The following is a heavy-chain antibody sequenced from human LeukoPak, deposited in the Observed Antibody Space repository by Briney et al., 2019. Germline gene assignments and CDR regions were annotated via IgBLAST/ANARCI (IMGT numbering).Heavy chain of an antibody. V-gene: IGHV3-23*01. D-gene: IGHD6-19*01. Sequence: GGSLRLSCAASGFTFSSYAMNWVRQAPGKGLEWVSAISGSGGSTYYADSVKGRFTISRDNSKNTLYLQMNSLRAEDTAVYYCAKIFTSSGFFDYWGQGTLVTVSS. CDR1: GFTFSSYA. CDR2: ISGSGGST. CDR3: AKIFTSSGFFDY. J-gene: IGHJ4*02.